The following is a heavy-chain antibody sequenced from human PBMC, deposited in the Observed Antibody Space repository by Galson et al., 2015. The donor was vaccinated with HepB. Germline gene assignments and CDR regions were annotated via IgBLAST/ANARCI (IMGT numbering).Heavy chain of an antibody. Sequence: SLRLSCAASGFTFSNAWMSWVRQAPGKGLEWVGRIKSKTDGGTTDYAAPVKGRFTISRDDSKNTAYLQMNSLQTEDTAVYYCTRRSTDDSSGYYVSWGQGIVVTVSS. V-gene: IGHV3-15*01. CDR2: IKSKTDGGTT. J-gene: IGHJ5*02. CDR1: GFTFSNAW. CDR3: TRRSTDDSSGYYVS. D-gene: IGHD3-22*01.